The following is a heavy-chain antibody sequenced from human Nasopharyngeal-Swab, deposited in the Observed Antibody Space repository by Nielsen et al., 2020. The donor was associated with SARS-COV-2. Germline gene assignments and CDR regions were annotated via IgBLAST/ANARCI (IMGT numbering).Heavy chain of an antibody. J-gene: IGHJ6*02. D-gene: IGHD3-10*01. CDR1: GGTFSSYA. CDR2: IIPIFGTA. CDR3: ASSRVREKMVYYYYGMDV. V-gene: IGHV1-69*06. Sequence: SVKVSCKASGGTFSSYAISWVRQAPGQGLEWMGGIIPIFGTANYAQKFQGRVTITADKSTSTAYMELSSLRSEDTAVYYCASSRVREKMVYYYYGMDVWGQGTTVTVSS.